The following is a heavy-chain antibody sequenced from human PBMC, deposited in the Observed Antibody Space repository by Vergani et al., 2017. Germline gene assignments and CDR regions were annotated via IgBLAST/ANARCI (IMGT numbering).Heavy chain of an antibody. J-gene: IGHJ6*03. CDR2: IHYSGST. V-gene: IGHV4-31*03. Sequence: QVQLPESGPGLVKPSQTLSLTCTVSGGSISSGGYYWSWIRQHPGKGLEWIGYIHYSGSTYYNPSLKSRVTISVDTSKTQFSLKLSSVTAADTAVYYCARGKRDIVVVPAARGVDYYYMDVWGKGTTVTVSS. CDR3: ARGKRDIVVVPAARGVDYYYMDV. D-gene: IGHD2-2*01. CDR1: GGSISSGGYY.